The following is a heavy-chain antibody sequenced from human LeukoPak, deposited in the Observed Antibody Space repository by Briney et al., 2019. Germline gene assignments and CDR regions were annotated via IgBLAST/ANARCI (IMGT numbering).Heavy chain of an antibody. J-gene: IGHJ4*02. Sequence: SETLSLTCTVSGGSLSSSSYYWGWIRQPPGKGLEWIGSIYYSGGTYYNPSLRGRVTISVDTSQNQFSLKLSSVTVADTAVYYCARLSGWPNANYWGQGTLVIVSS. CDR2: IYYSGGT. CDR3: ARLSGWPNANY. V-gene: IGHV4-39*01. D-gene: IGHD6-19*01. CDR1: GGSLSSSSYY.